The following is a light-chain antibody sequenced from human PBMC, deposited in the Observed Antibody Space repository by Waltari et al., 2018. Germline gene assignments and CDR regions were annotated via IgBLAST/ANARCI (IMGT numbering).Light chain of an antibody. V-gene: IGKV1-6*01. CDR2: GAS. Sequence: AIQMAQSPSSLSASVGDRVTITCRASQGIRNDLGWYQQKPGKAPKHLIYGASTLQSGVPSRFSGSGFGTDFTLTISRLQPEDFATYYCLQDYNYPLTFGGGTKVEIK. CDR1: QGIRND. J-gene: IGKJ4*01. CDR3: LQDYNYPLT.